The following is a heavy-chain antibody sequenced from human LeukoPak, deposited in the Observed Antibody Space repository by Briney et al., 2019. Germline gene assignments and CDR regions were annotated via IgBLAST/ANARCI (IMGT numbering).Heavy chain of an antibody. Sequence: GGSLRLSCAASGFTFSDYYMSWIRQAPGKGLEWVSYISSSGSTIYYADSVKGRFTISRDNAKNSLYLQMNSLRAEDTAVYHCAKDIVVVPAAADAFDIWGQGTMVTVSS. CDR1: GFTFSDYY. J-gene: IGHJ3*02. CDR2: ISSSGSTI. CDR3: AKDIVVVPAAADAFDI. D-gene: IGHD2-2*01. V-gene: IGHV3-11*01.